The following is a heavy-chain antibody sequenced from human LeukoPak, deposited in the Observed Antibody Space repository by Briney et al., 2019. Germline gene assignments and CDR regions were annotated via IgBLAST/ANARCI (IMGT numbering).Heavy chain of an antibody. CDR2: IKEDGSAK. Sequence: GGSLRLSCAASGFTFSSYWMNWVRQAPGKGLEWVANIKEDGSAKYYVDSLKGRFTISRDNAKNSLYLQMNSLRAEDTAVYYCARVTTAAGDYWGQGTLVTVSS. V-gene: IGHV3-7*05. D-gene: IGHD6-13*01. CDR3: ARVTTAAGDY. CDR1: GFTFSSYW. J-gene: IGHJ4*02.